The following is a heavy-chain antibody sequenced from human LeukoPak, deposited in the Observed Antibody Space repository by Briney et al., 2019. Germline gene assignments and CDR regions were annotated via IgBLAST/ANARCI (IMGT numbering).Heavy chain of an antibody. D-gene: IGHD3-22*01. CDR3: ARWRDYYDSSGYYRYFDY. CDR1: GYTFTGYY. CDR2: INPNSGGT. Sequence: ASVKVSCKASGYTFTGYYMHWVRQAPGQGLEWMGWINPNSGGTNYAQKFQGRVTMTRDTSISTAYVELSRLRSDDTAVYYCARWRDYYDSSGYYRYFDYWGQGTLVTVSS. J-gene: IGHJ4*02. V-gene: IGHV1-2*02.